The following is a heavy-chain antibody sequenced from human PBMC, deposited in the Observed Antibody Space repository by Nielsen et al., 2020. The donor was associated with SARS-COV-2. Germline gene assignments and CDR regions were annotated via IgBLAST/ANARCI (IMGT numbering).Heavy chain of an antibody. V-gene: IGHV1-69*02. CDR2: IIPILGIA. D-gene: IGHD2-15*01. Sequence: SVKVSCKASGGTFSSYTISWVRQAPGQGLEWMGRIIPILGIANYAQKFQGRVTITADKSTSTAYMELSSLRSEDTAVYYCARVAVVVAATHYYYGMDVWGQGTTVTVSS. CDR3: ARVAVVVAATHYYYGMDV. CDR1: GGTFSSYT. J-gene: IGHJ6*02.